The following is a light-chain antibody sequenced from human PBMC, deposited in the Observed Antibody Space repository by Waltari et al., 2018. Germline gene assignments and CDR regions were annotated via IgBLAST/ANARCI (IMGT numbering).Light chain of an antibody. CDR2: EVS. CDR3: SSYTSSSTYVV. V-gene: IGLV2-14*01. Sequence: QSALTQPASVSGSPGQPITISCPGTSSDVGGYNYVSGYQQHPGKAPKLMIYEVSNRPSGVSNRFSGSKSGNTASLTISGLQAEDEADYYCSSYTSSSTYVVFGGGTKLTVL. J-gene: IGLJ2*01. CDR1: SSDVGGYNY.